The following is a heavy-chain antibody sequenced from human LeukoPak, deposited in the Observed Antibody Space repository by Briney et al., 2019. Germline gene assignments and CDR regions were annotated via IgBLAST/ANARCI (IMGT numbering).Heavy chain of an antibody. D-gene: IGHD3-22*01. J-gene: IGHJ4*02. CDR3: AKETYYYDSSPEVFFDY. V-gene: IGHV3-30*02. CDR2: IRYDGSNK. Sequence: GGSPRLSCAASGFTFSSYGMHCVRQAPGKGLEWVAFIRYDGSNKYYADSVKGRFTISTDNSQNTLYLQMNRMRAEDTAVYYCAKETYYYDSSPEVFFDYWGQGTLVTVSS. CDR1: GFTFSSYG.